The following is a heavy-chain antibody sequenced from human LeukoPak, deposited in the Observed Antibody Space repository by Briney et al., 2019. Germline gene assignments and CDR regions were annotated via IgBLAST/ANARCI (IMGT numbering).Heavy chain of an antibody. J-gene: IGHJ3*02. CDR3: VRDRAVSPFPPDAFDM. D-gene: IGHD4-17*01. CDR2: INSDGRST. Sequence: GGSLRLSCAASGFTFSNYWMHWVRQAPGKGLVWVSRINSDGRSTKYADSVKGRFTISRDNAKNTLYLQMNSLSAEDTAVYYCVRDRAVSPFPPDAFDMWGQGAMVTVAS. CDR1: GFTFSNYW. V-gene: IGHV3-74*01.